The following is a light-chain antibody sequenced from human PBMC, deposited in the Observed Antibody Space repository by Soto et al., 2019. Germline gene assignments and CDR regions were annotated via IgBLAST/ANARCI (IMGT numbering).Light chain of an antibody. CDR3: QEYNDWPPWT. V-gene: IGKV3-15*01. CDR2: GAS. Sequence: EIGLAQSPATVSVTPGESATLSCRASQSVRFNLAWYQQKPGQAPRLLIYGASTRATAIPARFSGSGSGTEFTLTISSLQSEDFAVYYWQEYNDWPPWTFGQGTK. J-gene: IGKJ1*01. CDR1: QSVRFN.